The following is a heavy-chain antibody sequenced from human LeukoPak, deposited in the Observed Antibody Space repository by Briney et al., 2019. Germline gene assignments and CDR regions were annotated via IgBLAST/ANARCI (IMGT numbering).Heavy chain of an antibody. CDR3: ARDSGTTGEVKFDP. CDR2: IYHSGSS. J-gene: IGHJ5*02. Sequence: PSETLSLTCTVSGYSITSAYYWGWIRQPPGKGRPWIGSIYHSGSSYYNPSLKSRVTISVDTSKNHFSLKLTSVTAADTAVYYCARDSGTTGEVKFDPWGQGTLVTVSS. D-gene: IGHD3-10*01. CDR1: GYSITSAYY. V-gene: IGHV4-38-2*02.